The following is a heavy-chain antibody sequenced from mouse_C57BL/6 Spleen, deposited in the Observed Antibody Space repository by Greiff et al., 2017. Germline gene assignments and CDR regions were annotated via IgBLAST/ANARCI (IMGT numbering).Heavy chain of an antibody. CDR2: ISSGGSYT. J-gene: IGHJ4*01. V-gene: IGHV5-6*01. Sequence: EVKLMESGGDLVKPGGSLKLSCAASGFTFSSYGMSWVRQTPDKRLEWVATISSGGSYTYYPDSVKGRFTISRDNAKNTLYLQMSSLKSEDTAMYYCARLSYYDYDGYYAMDYWGQGTSVTVSS. D-gene: IGHD2-4*01. CDR1: GFTFSSYG. CDR3: ARLSYYDYDGYYAMDY.